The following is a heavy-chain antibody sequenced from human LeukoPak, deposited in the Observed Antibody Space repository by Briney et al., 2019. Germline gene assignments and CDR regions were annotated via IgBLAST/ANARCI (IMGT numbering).Heavy chain of an antibody. D-gene: IGHD6-6*01. CDR2: ISYDGSNK. CDR1: GFTFSSYA. J-gene: IGHJ4*02. Sequence: PGRSLRLSCAASGFTFSSYAMHWVRQAPGKGLEWVAVISYDGSNKYYADSVKGRFTISRDNSKNMLYLQMNSLRAEDTAVYYCARGTQYSSSDFDYWGQGTLVTVSS. CDR3: ARGTQYSSSDFDY. V-gene: IGHV3-30*14.